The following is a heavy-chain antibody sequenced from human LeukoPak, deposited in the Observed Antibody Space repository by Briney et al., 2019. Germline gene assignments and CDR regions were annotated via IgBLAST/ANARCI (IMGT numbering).Heavy chain of an antibody. Sequence: ASVKVSCKASGGTFSSYAISWVRQAPGQGLEWMGWISAYNGNTNYAQKLQGRVTMTTDTSTSTAYMELRSLRSDDTAVYYCARDDGYNSDWYFDLWGRGTLVTVSS. D-gene: IGHD5-24*01. J-gene: IGHJ2*01. CDR3: ARDDGYNSDWYFDL. CDR1: GGTFSSYA. V-gene: IGHV1-18*01. CDR2: ISAYNGNT.